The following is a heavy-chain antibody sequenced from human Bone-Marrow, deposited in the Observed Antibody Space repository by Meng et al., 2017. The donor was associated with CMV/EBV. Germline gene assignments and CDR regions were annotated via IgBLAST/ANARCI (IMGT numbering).Heavy chain of an antibody. CDR3: ATGREHKYYGMDV. Sequence: GESLKISCAASGFTFSSYWMHWVRQAPGKGLVWVSRINSDGSSTSYADSVKGRFTISRDNSKNTLYLQMNSLRAEDSAVYYCATGREHKYYGMDVWGQGTTVTVSS. D-gene: IGHD3-9*01. CDR1: GFTFSSYW. V-gene: IGHV3-74*01. CDR2: INSDGSST. J-gene: IGHJ6*02.